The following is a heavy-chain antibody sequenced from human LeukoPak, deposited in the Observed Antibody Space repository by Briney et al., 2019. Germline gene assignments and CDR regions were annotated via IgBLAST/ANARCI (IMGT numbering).Heavy chain of an antibody. D-gene: IGHD4-23*01. CDR2: IYYSGNT. CDR3: ARQGDGGRAFDY. CDR1: GGSIGSYY. Sequence: SETLSLTCTVSGGSIGSYYWSWIRQPPGKGLEWIGTIYYSGNTYYNASLKSRVSISGDTSKNQFSLRLTSVTATDTAVYYCARQGDGGRAFDYWGQGILVTVSS. V-gene: IGHV4-59*04. J-gene: IGHJ4*02.